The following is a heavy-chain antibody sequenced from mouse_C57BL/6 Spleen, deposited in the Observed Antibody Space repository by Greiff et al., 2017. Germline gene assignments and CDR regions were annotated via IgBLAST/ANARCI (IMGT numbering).Heavy chain of an antibody. CDR1: GFTFSDYG. Sequence: EVKLVESGGGLVKPGGSLKLSCAASGFTFSDYGMHWVRQAPEKGLEWVAYISSGSSTIYYADTVKGRFTISRDNAKNTLFLQMTSLWSEDTAMCYGARRLRGAYYAMDYWGQGTSVTVSS. CDR2: ISSGSSTI. D-gene: IGHD2-4*01. J-gene: IGHJ4*01. CDR3: ARRLRGAYYAMDY. V-gene: IGHV5-17*01.